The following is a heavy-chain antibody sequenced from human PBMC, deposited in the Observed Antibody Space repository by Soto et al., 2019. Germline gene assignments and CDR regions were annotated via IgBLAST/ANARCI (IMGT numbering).Heavy chain of an antibody. Sequence: GGSLRLSCAASGFTVSSNYMSWVRQAPGKGLEWVSVIYSGGSTYYADSVKGRFTISRDNSKNTLYLKMNSLRAEDTAVYYCARESRSSSGYYYYYGMDVWGQGTTVTVS. CDR1: GFTVSSNY. CDR2: IYSGGST. J-gene: IGHJ6*02. D-gene: IGHD6-6*01. CDR3: ARESRSSSGYYYYYGMDV. V-gene: IGHV3-53*01.